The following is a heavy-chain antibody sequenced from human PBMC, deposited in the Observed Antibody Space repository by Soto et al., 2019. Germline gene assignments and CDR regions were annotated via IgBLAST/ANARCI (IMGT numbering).Heavy chain of an antibody. CDR3: AKSDASPIFGVVRYGMDV. CDR1: GFNFSNYA. D-gene: IGHD3-3*01. CDR2: ISGSGGST. V-gene: IGHV3-23*01. Sequence: EVQVSESGGGLVQPGGSLRLSCAGSGFNFSNYAMNWVRQTPGKGLEWVSAISGSGGSTKPADSVTGRFIISRDNSKNTLYLQMNSLRADDTAIYYCAKSDASPIFGVVRYGMDVWGQGTTVTVSS. J-gene: IGHJ6*02.